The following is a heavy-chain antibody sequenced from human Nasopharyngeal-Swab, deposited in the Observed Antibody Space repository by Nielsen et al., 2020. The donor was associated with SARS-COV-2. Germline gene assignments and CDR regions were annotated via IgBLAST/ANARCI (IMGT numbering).Heavy chain of an antibody. CDR1: GDSMSRFW. V-gene: IGHV4-4*08. CDR2: ISATGTT. Sequence: SETLSLTCIVSGDSMSRFWWSWIRQDPGKGLEWVGYISATGTTAYNPSLKSRATIFIDSSRRQFSLRLSSVTAADTAVYYCATDLDHFGGENRFDSWGQGTLVTVSS. J-gene: IGHJ4*02. CDR3: ATDLDHFGGENRFDS. D-gene: IGHD4-23*01.